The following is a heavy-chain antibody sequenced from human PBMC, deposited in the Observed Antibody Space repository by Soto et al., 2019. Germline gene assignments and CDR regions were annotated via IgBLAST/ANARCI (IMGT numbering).Heavy chain of an antibody. CDR1: GFTFSDYY. J-gene: IGHJ6*02. D-gene: IGHD3-10*01. Sequence: GGSLRLSCAASGFTFSDYYMSWIRQAPGKGLEWVSYISSSGSTIYYADSVKGRFTISRDNAKNSLYLQMNRLRAEDTAVYYCARDRTSRLWFGELSPYYYYGMDVWGQGTTVTVSS. CDR2: ISSSGSTI. CDR3: ARDRTSRLWFGELSPYYYYGMDV. V-gene: IGHV3-11*01.